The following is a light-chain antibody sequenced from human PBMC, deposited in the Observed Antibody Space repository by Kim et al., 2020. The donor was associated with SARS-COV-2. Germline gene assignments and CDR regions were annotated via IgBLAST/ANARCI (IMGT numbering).Light chain of an antibody. CDR2: VAS. J-gene: IGKJ1*01. CDR1: QGISNY. CDR3: QNYNSAPPWT. V-gene: IGKV1-27*01. Sequence: SVGDRVTSTCRASQGISNYLAWYQQKPGKVPKLLISVASTLQSGVPSRFSGSASGTDFTLTISSLQPEDVATYYCQNYNSAPPWTFGQGTKVDIK.